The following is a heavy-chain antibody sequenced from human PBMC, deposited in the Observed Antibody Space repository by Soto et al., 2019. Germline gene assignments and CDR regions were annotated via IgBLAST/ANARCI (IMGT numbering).Heavy chain of an antibody. J-gene: IGHJ5*02. Sequence: SVKVSCKASGFTFTSSAVQWVRQARGQRLEWIGWIVVGSGNTNYAQKFQERVTITRDMSTSTAYMELSSLRSEDTAVYYCAAGSDTYYDFGSGYYRVNWLDPWGQGTLVTVSS. D-gene: IGHD3-3*01. CDR3: AAGSDTYYDFGSGYYRVNWLDP. CDR1: GFTFTSSA. V-gene: IGHV1-58*01. CDR2: IVVGSGNT.